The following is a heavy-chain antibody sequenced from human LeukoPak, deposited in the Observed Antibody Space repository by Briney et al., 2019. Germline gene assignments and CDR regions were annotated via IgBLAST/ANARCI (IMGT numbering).Heavy chain of an antibody. Sequence: ASVKVSCKASGYTFTAYHIHWVRQAPGQGLEWMGWIDPHSGDTHYAPNFQGRVTMTRDTSISTAYMELSRLRSDDTAVYYCARTSSEYYYDSSGYYWYWGQGTLVTVSS. CDR2: IDPHSGDT. V-gene: IGHV1-2*02. D-gene: IGHD3-22*01. CDR3: ARTSSEYYYDSSGYYWY. CDR1: GYTFTAYH. J-gene: IGHJ4*02.